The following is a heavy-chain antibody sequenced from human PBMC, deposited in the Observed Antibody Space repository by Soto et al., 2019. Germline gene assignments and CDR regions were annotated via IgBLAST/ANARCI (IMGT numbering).Heavy chain of an antibody. CDR3: ARDNYYDSSGYYHYYYFDY. CDR2: IIPIFGTA. CDR1: GGTFSSYA. Sequence: QVQLVQSGAEVKKPGSSVKVSCKASGGTFSSYAISWVRQAPGQGLEWIGGIIPIFGTANYAQKFQGRVTITADESTSTAYMELSSLRSEDTAVYYCARDNYYDSSGYYHYYYFDYWGQGTLVTVSS. V-gene: IGHV1-69*01. J-gene: IGHJ4*02. D-gene: IGHD3-22*01.